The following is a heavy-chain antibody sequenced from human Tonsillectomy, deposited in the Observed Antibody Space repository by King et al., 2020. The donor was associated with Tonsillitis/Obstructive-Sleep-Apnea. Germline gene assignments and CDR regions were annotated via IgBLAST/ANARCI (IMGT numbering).Heavy chain of an antibody. Sequence: VQLVESGGDLVKPGGSLRLSCAASGFNLSDYYMGWIRQAPGKGLEWISYISGSVSTRYYADSVKGRFTISRDDAKNSLYLEMNSLRAEDTAVYYCARDSLFWYFDLWGRGTLVTVSS. V-gene: IGHV3-11*01. CDR3: ARDSLFWYFDL. CDR1: GFNLSDYY. CDR2: ISGSVSTR. J-gene: IGHJ2*01.